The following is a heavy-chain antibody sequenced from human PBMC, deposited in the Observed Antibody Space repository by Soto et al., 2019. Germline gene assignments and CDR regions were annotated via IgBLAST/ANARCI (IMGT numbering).Heavy chain of an antibody. Sequence: SVKVSCKASGFTFTSSAVQWVRQARGQRLEWIGWIVVGSGNTNYAQKFQERVTITRDMSTSTAYMELSSLRSEDTAVYYCAEDLYTDTAMVYYYYYGMDVWGQGTTVTVSS. V-gene: IGHV1-58*01. CDR2: IVVGSGNT. CDR1: GFTFTSSA. J-gene: IGHJ6*02. CDR3: AEDLYTDTAMVYYYYYGMDV. D-gene: IGHD5-18*01.